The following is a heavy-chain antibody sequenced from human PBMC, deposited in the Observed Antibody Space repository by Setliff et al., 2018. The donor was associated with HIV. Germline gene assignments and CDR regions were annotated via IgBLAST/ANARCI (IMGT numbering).Heavy chain of an antibody. V-gene: IGHV4-61*09. CDR3: ARELWEAPIFGVDYYSYYMDV. CDR2: IYTSGST. CDR1: GGSISSGSYY. D-gene: IGHD3-3*01. Sequence: SETLSLTCTVSGGSISSGSYYWSWIRQPAGKGLEWIGHIYTSGSTNYNPSLKSRVTISEDTSKHQFTLKLTSVTAADTAVYYCARELWEAPIFGVDYYSYYMDVWGKGTTVTVSS. J-gene: IGHJ6*03.